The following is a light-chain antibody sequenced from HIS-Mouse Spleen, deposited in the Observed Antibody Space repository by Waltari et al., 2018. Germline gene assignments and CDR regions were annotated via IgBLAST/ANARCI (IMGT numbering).Light chain of an antibody. CDR1: QGISSW. V-gene: IGKV1-12*01. J-gene: IGKJ5*01. CDR2: KAS. CDR3: QQYDNPSIT. Sequence: DIQMTQSPSSVSASVGDRVTITCRASQGISSWLAWYQQKPGKAPKLLIYKASSLESGVPSRFSGSGSGTDFTFTISSLQPEDIATYYCQQYDNPSITFGQGTRLEIK.